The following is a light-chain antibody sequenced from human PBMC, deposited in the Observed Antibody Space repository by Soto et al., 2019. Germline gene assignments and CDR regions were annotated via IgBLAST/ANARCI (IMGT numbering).Light chain of an antibody. CDR1: QSVSSNY. Sequence: EIVLTQSPGTLSLSPGERATLSCRASQSVSSNYLAWYQQKPGQAPRLLIYGASSRATGIPDRFSGSGSGTDFTLTISRLEPEDFVVYYCQQYGGSPLFTFGPGTKVDIK. CDR3: QQYGGSPLFT. J-gene: IGKJ3*01. V-gene: IGKV3-20*01. CDR2: GAS.